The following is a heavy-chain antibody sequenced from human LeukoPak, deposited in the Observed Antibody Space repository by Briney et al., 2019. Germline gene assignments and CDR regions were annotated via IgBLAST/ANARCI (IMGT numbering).Heavy chain of an antibody. CDR1: GFTFSSYE. J-gene: IGHJ4*02. V-gene: IGHV3-48*03. D-gene: IGHD3-10*01. Sequence: PGGSLRLSCAASGFTFSSYEMNWVRQAPGKGLEWVSYVSSSGSTIYYADSVKGRFTISRDNAKNSLYLQMNSLRAEDTDVYYCARDIGEVWFGVMQYWGQGTLVTVPS. CDR3: ARDIGEVWFGVMQY. CDR2: VSSSGSTI.